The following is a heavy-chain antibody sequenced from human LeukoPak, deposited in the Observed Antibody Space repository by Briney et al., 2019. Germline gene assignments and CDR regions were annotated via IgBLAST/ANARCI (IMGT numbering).Heavy chain of an antibody. J-gene: IGHJ6*03. CDR3: ARDWGKLWLGELFQSRSYMDV. V-gene: IGHV3-7*01. D-gene: IGHD3-10*01. CDR2: IKQDGSEK. Sequence: PGGSLRLSCAASGFTFSSYGMHWVRQAPGKGLEWVANIKQDGSEKYYVDSVKGRFTISRDNAKNSLYLQMNSLRAEDTAVYYCARDWGKLWLGELFQSRSYMDVWGKGTTVTVSS. CDR1: GFTFSSYG.